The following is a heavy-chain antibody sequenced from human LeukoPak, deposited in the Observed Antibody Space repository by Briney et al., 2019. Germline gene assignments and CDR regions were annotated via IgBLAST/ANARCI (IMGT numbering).Heavy chain of an antibody. J-gene: IGHJ4*02. Sequence: GGSLRLSCAASGFAFSDSWMTWIRQAPGKGLEWVSAISGSGGSTYYADSVKGRFTISRDNSKNTLYLQMNSLRAEDTAVYYCAKDLSYEGLSDYWGQGTLVTVSS. V-gene: IGHV3-23*01. CDR3: AKDLSYEGLSDY. D-gene: IGHD2/OR15-2a*01. CDR2: ISGSGGST. CDR1: GFAFSDSW.